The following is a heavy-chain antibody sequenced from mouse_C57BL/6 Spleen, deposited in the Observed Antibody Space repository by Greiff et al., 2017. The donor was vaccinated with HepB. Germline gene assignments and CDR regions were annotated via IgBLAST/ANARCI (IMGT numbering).Heavy chain of an antibody. Sequence: QVQLKQSGPELVKPGASVKISCKASGYAFSSSWMNWVKQRPGKGLEWIGRIYPGDGDTNYNGKFKGKATLTADKSSSTAYMQLSSLTSEDSAVYFCARVDHYGYYFDYWGQGTTLTVSS. CDR1: GYAFSSSW. CDR2: IYPGDGDT. D-gene: IGHD1-1*01. V-gene: IGHV1-82*01. CDR3: ARVDHYGYYFDY. J-gene: IGHJ2*01.